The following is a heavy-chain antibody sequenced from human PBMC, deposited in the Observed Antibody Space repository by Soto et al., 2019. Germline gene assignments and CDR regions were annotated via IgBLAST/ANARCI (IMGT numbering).Heavy chain of an antibody. CDR1: GYTFSNYG. V-gene: IGHV1-18*01. J-gene: IGHJ6*02. Sequence: QGLLVQSGAEVKRPGASVKVSCKASGYTFSNYGITWVRQAPGHGLEWLGWVTAFNGDTNYAQNVRDRVTLTTDPSTATSYMGLRSLRPDDTAVYYCAKDGRVSFYYDGMDVWGQGTTVLVSS. D-gene: IGHD3-16*01. CDR3: AKDGRVSFYYDGMDV. CDR2: VTAFNGDT.